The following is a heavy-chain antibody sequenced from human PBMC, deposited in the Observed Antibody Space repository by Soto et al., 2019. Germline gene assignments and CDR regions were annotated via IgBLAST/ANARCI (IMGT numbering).Heavy chain of an antibody. D-gene: IGHD3-9*01. CDR3: ARTGGLLRYFDWLDY. CDR2: IYYSGST. Sequence: SETLSLTCTVSGGSIRSSSYYWGWIRQPPGKGLEWIGSIYYSGSTYYNPSLKSRVTISVDTSKNQFSLKLSSVTAADTAVYYCARTGGLLRYFDWLDYWGQGTLVTVSS. V-gene: IGHV4-39*01. J-gene: IGHJ4*02. CDR1: GGSIRSSSYY.